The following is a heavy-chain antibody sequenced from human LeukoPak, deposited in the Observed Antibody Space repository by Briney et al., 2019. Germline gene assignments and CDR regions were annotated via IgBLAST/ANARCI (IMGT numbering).Heavy chain of an antibody. CDR3: ARGRSDYYDSSDAFDI. V-gene: IGHV4-34*01. D-gene: IGHD3-22*01. CDR2: INHSGST. CDR1: GGSFSGYY. Sequence: SETLSLTCAVYGGSFSGYYWSWIRQPPGKGLEWIGEINHSGSTNYNPSLKSRVTISVDTSKNQSSLKLSSVTAADTAVYYCARGRSDYYDSSDAFDIWGQGTMVTVSS. J-gene: IGHJ3*02.